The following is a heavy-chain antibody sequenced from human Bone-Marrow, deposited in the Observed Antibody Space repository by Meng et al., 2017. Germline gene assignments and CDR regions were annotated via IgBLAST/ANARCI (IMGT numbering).Heavy chain of an antibody. D-gene: IGHD3-9*01. CDR2: IYYSGST. Sequence: SETLSLTCVVYGGSFSGYYWSWIRQPPGKGLEWIGYIYYSGSTNYNPTLKSRVTISVDTSKNQFSLKLSSVTAADTAVYYCARGPAYYDILTGYYGPYYYYGMDVWGQGTTVTVSS. V-gene: IGHV4-59*01. CDR3: ARGPAYYDILTGYYGPYYYYGMDV. J-gene: IGHJ6*02. CDR1: GGSFSGYY.